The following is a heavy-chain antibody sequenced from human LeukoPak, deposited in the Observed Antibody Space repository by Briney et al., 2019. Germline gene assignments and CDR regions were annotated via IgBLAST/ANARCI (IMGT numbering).Heavy chain of an antibody. V-gene: IGHV1-2*02. CDR1: GYTFTGYY. CDR2: INPNGGGT. Sequence: ASVKVSCKASGYTFTGYYIHWVRQAPGQGLKWMGWINPNGGGTNYAQNFQGRVTMTRDTSISTAYMELSRLRSDDTAIYYCARENNSGWYRKAAFDYWGQGTLVTVTS. D-gene: IGHD6-19*01. J-gene: IGHJ4*02. CDR3: ARENNSGWYRKAAFDY.